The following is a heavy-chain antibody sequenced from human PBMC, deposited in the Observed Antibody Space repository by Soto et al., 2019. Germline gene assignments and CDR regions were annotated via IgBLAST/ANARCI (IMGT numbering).Heavy chain of an antibody. D-gene: IGHD2-8*02. J-gene: IGHJ3*02. CDR3: ARARTGRDAFDI. Sequence: QVQLQESGPGLVRPSVTLSLTCAVSGGSISSTNWWSWVRQPPGKGLEWIGEMYHSGSTNYNPSLKSRVTISVHKSKNHVSLKLNSVTAADTAGYYCARARTGRDAFDIWGQGTMVTVSS. V-gene: IGHV4-4*02. CDR2: MYHSGST. CDR1: GGSISSTNW.